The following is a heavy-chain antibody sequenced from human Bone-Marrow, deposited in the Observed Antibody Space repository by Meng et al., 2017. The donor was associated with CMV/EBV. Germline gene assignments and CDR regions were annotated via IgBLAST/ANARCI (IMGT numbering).Heavy chain of an antibody. J-gene: IGHJ6*02. Sequence: GESLKISCAASGLTFSSYWMSWVRQAPGKGLEWVANIKQDGSEKYYVDSVKGRFTISRDNAKNSLYLQMNSLRAEDTAVYYCAREPMNYDFWSGYSDYYYGMDVWGQGTTVTVSS. CDR3: AREPMNYDFWSGYSDYYYGMDV. CDR1: GLTFSSYW. CDR2: IKQDGSEK. D-gene: IGHD3-3*01. V-gene: IGHV3-7*01.